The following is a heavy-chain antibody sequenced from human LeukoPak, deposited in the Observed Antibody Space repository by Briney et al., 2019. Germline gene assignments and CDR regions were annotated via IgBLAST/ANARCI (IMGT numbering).Heavy chain of an antibody. Sequence: GASVKVSCKASGGTFSSYAISWVRQAPGQGLEWMGGIIPIFGTANYAQKFQGRVTITADESTSTAYMELSSLRSEDPAVYYCARVPLYYYGSGNYDYWGQGTLVTVSS. CDR2: IIPIFGTA. J-gene: IGHJ4*02. D-gene: IGHD3-10*01. V-gene: IGHV1-69*13. CDR3: ARVPLYYYGSGNYDY. CDR1: GGTFSSYA.